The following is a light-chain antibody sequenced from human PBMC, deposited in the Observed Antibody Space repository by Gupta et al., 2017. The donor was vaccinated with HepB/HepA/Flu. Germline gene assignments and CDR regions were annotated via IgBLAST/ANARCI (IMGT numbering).Light chain of an antibody. CDR3: QQYHGWPT. V-gene: IGKV3-15*01. J-gene: IGKJ1*01. CDR1: QNIGNA. Sequence: EIQMTQFPVTLSVSPGERATLSCRASQNIGNALVWYQQKPGPAPRLLIFGVSNRAAGIPPRFGGSGSGTEFTLTISSLQSEVFAVYYWQQYHGWPTFGQETKVEIK. CDR2: GVS.